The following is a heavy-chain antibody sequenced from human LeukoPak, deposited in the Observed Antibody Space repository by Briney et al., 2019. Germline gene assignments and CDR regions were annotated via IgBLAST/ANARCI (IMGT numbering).Heavy chain of an antibody. CDR1: GFTFSSYW. D-gene: IGHD5-18*01. CDR2: IKQDGSEK. Sequence: GGSLRLSCAASGFTFSSYWMSWVRRAPGKGLEWVANIKQDGSEKYYVDSVKGRFTISRDNAKNSLYLQMNSLRAEDTAVYYCARDRGNTAMVEYYFDYWGQGTLVTVSS. V-gene: IGHV3-7*01. J-gene: IGHJ4*02. CDR3: ARDRGNTAMVEYYFDY.